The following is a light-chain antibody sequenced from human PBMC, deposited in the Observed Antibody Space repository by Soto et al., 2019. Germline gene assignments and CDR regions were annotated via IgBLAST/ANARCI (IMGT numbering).Light chain of an antibody. Sequence: DIVMTQSPDSLAVSLGERATINCKSSQSVLYSSNNKNYLAWYQQKPGQPPKLLIYWASTRESGVPDRFSGSGSGTDFALAISSLQAEDVAVYYCQQYYCTPLPFRGGTKVEIK. CDR1: QSVLYSSNNKNY. J-gene: IGKJ4*01. CDR2: WAS. V-gene: IGKV4-1*01. CDR3: QQYYCTPLP.